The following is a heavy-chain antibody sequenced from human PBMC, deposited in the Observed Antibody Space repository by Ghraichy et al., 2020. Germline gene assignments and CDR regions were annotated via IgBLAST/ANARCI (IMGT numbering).Heavy chain of an antibody. CDR1: GFTFSSYG. CDR2: IWYDGSNK. CDR3: ARGNPGYYYGSGSPLERKDDMDV. Sequence: GGSLRLSCAASGFTFSSYGMHWVRQAPGKGLEWVAVIWYDGSNKYYADSVKGRFTISRDNSKNTLYLQMNSLRAEDTAVYYCARGNPGYYYGSGSPLERKDDMDVWGQGTTVTVSS. J-gene: IGHJ6*02. V-gene: IGHV3-33*01. D-gene: IGHD3-10*01.